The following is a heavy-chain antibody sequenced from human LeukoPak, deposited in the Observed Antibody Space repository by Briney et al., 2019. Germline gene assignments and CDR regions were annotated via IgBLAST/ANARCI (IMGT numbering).Heavy chain of an antibody. CDR3: ARYSGYVDY. D-gene: IGHD1-26*01. J-gene: IGHJ4*02. CDR2: IYYSGST. CDR1: GGSISNYY. V-gene: IGHV4-59*08. Sequence: LSETLSLTCTVSGGSISNYYWSWIRQPPGKGLELIGYIYYSGSTNYNPFLKSRVTISVDTSKNQFSLKLNSVTAADTAVYYCARYSGYVDYWGQGTLVTVSS.